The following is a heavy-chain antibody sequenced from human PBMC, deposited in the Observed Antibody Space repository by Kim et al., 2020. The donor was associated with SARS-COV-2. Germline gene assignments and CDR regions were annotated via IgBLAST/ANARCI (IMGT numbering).Heavy chain of an antibody. Sequence: GGSLRLSCAASGFTFSSYAMHWVRQAPGKGLEWVAVISYDGSNKYYADSVKGRFTISRDNSKNTLYLQMNSLRAEDTAVYYCAREEAGTRILDFDPWGQGTLVTVSS. CDR1: GFTFSSYA. J-gene: IGHJ5*02. CDR3: AREEAGTRILDFDP. CDR2: ISYDGSNK. D-gene: IGHD6-13*01. V-gene: IGHV3-30-3*01.